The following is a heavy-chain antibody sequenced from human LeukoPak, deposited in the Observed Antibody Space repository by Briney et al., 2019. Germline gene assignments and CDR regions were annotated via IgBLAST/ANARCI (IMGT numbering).Heavy chain of an antibody. CDR3: ARVLFGELLAFDY. J-gene: IGHJ4*02. D-gene: IGHD3-10*01. CDR2: IYSGGDT. V-gene: IGHV3-53*01. Sequence: GGSLRLSCAASGFTVSGNYMSWVRQAPGKGLECVAVIYSGGDTYYVDSVKGRFTISRDKSKNTLYLQMNSLRAEDTAVYYCARVLFGELLAFDYWGQGTLVTVSS. CDR1: GFTVSGNY.